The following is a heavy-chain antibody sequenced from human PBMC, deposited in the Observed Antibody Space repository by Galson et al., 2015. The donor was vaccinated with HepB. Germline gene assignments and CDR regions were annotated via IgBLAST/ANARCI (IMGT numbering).Heavy chain of an antibody. CDR2: IWHDGGKK. CDR3: ARSLGIGIDF. CDR1: GFTFKNFG. J-gene: IGHJ4*02. V-gene: IGHV3-33*08. Sequence: SLRLSCAASGFTFKNFGMHWVRQAPGKGLEWVAVIWHDGGKKYYGDSVKGRFTGSRDNHENTLSLQMNSLRVEDTATYFCARSLGIGIDFWGQGSLVIVSS. D-gene: IGHD2-21*01.